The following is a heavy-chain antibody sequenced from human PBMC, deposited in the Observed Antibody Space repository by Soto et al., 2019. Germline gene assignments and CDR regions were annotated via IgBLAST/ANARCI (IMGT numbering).Heavy chain of an antibody. J-gene: IGHJ6*02. D-gene: IGHD4-17*01. CDR2: ISSGSTI. CDR3: ARHRREYGGNPYGMDV. V-gene: IGHV3-11*01. CDR1: EFTFSDYY. Sequence: HVQLEESGGGLVKPGGSLRLSCAASEFTFSDYYMSWIRQAPGKGLEWVSHISSGSTIYYADSVKGRFTISRDNAKNSLYLQMDSLRAEDTAVYYCARHRREYGGNPYGMDVWGQGTTVTVSS.